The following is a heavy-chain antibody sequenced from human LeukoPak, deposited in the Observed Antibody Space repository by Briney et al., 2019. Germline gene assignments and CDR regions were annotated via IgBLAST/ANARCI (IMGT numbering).Heavy chain of an antibody. CDR1: GFTFSYYS. Sequence: GGSLRLSCAASGFTFSYYSMNWVRQAPGKGLEWISYSNTDGTISYADSVKGRFTISRDNAENSLYLQMNSLRDEDTAVYFCVRDRDYAFDFWVQGTMVTVSS. CDR3: VRDRDYAFDF. V-gene: IGHV3-48*02. CDR2: SNTDGTI. J-gene: IGHJ3*01.